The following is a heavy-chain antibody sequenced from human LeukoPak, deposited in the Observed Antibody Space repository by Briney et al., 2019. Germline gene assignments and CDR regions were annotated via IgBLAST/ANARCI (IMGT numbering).Heavy chain of an antibody. J-gene: IGHJ4*02. V-gene: IGHV3-9*03. Sequence: PGGSLRLSCAASGLTFDDYAMHWVRQAPGKGLEWVSGISWNSGSIAYADSVKGRFTISRDNAKNSLYLQLNSLRAEDMALYYCITGPPGRQQLVPYYFDYWGQGTLVTVSS. D-gene: IGHD6-13*01. CDR2: ISWNSGSI. CDR3: ITGPPGRQQLVPYYFDY. CDR1: GLTFDDYA.